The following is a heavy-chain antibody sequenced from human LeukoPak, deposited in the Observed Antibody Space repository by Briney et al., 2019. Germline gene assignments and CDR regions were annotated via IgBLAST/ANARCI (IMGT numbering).Heavy chain of an antibody. CDR3: ARDVFSGYGRDY. Sequence: ASVKVSCKASGYTFTGYYMHWVRQAPGQGLEWMGWINPNSGGTNYAQKFQGRVTMTRDTSTSTVYMELSSLRSEDTAVYYCARDVFSGYGRDYWGQGTLVTVSS. V-gene: IGHV1-2*02. D-gene: IGHD5-12*01. CDR1: GYTFTGYY. J-gene: IGHJ4*02. CDR2: INPNSGGT.